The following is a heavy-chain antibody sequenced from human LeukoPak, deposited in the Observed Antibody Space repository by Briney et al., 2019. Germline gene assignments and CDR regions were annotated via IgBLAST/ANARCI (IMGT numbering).Heavy chain of an antibody. CDR2: ISAYNGNT. J-gene: IGHJ3*02. D-gene: IGHD3-10*01. CDR3: ASGHYDSENYYLSDAFDI. V-gene: IGHV1-18*01. Sequence: ASVKVSCKASGYTFTSYGISWVRQAPGQGLEWMGWISAYNGNTNYAQKLQGRVTMTTDTSTSTAYMELRSLRSDDTAVYYCASGHYDSENYYLSDAFDIWGQGTMVTVSS. CDR1: GYTFTSYG.